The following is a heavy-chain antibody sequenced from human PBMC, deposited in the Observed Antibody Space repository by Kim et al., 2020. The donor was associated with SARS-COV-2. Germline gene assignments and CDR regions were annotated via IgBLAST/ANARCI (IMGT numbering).Heavy chain of an antibody. J-gene: IGHJ4*02. D-gene: IGHD6-19*01. Sequence: SVKVSCKASGFTFTSSAVQWVRQARGQRLEWIGWIVVGSGNTNYAQKFQERVTITRDMSTSTAYMELSSLRSEDTAVYYCAAVLLRGSGWSNFDYWGQGTLVTVSS. V-gene: IGHV1-58*01. CDR3: AAVLLRGSGWSNFDY. CDR1: GFTFTSSA. CDR2: IVVGSGNT.